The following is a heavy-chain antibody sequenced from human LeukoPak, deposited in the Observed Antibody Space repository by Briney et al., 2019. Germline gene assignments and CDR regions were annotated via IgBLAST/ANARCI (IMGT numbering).Heavy chain of an antibody. J-gene: IGHJ5*02. CDR3: ARHRFIAIAAAGLRKNWFDP. CDR1: GFTFSSYS. D-gene: IGHD6-13*01. V-gene: IGHV4-34*01. Sequence: GSLRLFCAASGFTFSSYSMNWVRQAPGKGLEWIGEINHSGSTNYNPSLKSRVTISVDTSKNQFSLKLSSVTAADTAVYYCARHRFIAIAAAGLRKNWFDPWGQGTLVTVSS. CDR2: INHSGST.